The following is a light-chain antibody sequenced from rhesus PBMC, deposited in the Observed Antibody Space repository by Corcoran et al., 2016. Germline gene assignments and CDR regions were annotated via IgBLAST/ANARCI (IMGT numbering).Light chain of an antibody. CDR2: AAT. Sequence: DIQMTQSPSSLSASVGDTVTITCRASPGISSYLNWFQQKQGKAPKLLFYAATTFQSGVPSRFSGSGSGTAVTLPVSSLRPEDFATDYCQQYRSYPWTFSQGTKVEIE. CDR1: PGISSY. J-gene: IGKJ1*01. CDR3: QQYRSYPWT. V-gene: IGKV1-28*02.